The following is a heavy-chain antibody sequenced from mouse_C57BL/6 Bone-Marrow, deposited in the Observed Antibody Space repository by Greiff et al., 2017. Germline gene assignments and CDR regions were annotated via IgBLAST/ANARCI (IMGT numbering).Heavy chain of an antibody. CDR2: IDPSDSYT. Sequence: VQLQQPGAELVMPGASVKLSCKASGYTFTSYWMHWVKQRPGQGLEWIGEIDPSDSYTNYNQKFKGKSTLTVDKSSSTAYMQLSSLTSEDSAVYYCARSGYYDSYYAMDYWGQGTSVTVSS. CDR1: GYTFTSYW. D-gene: IGHD2-4*01. V-gene: IGHV1-69*01. CDR3: ARSGYYDSYYAMDY. J-gene: IGHJ4*01.